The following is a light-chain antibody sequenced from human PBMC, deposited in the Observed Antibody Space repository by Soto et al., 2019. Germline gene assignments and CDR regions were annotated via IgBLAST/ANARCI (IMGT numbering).Light chain of an antibody. Sequence: EIVLMQSPGTLALSPGGGATLSCRASQSVSSRYLAWYQQKPGQAPRLLINGASSRATGIPDRFSGSGSGTDFTLTISRLEPEDFAVYYCQQYGSSPAITFGQGTRLEIK. CDR1: QSVSSRY. CDR2: GAS. V-gene: IGKV3-20*01. J-gene: IGKJ5*01. CDR3: QQYGSSPAIT.